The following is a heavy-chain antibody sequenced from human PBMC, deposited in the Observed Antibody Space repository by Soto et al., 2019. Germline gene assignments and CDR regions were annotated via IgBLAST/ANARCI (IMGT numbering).Heavy chain of an antibody. CDR2: INWNGGST. V-gene: IGHV3-20*04. CDR1: GFTFDDYG. D-gene: IGHD3-22*01. CDR3: ARDTPSLYYYDSSGYRVQFDY. Sequence: PGGSLRPSCAASGFTFDDYGMRWARLALGKGQEWASGINWNGGSTGYADSVKGRFTISSDKAKNSLYLQMNSLRSEDTSLYYCARDTPSLYYYDSSGYRVQFDYWSLGTLVTHSS. J-gene: IGHJ4*02.